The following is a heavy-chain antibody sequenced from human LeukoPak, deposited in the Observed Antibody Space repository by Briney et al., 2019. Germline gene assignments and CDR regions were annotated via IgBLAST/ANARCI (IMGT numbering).Heavy chain of an antibody. D-gene: IGHD5-12*01. CDR3: ARHTRPGNSGYEHAFDG. V-gene: IGHV4-39*01. CDR2: FYDSGNT. CDR1: GGSISSSSYY. J-gene: IGHJ3*01. Sequence: PSETLSLTCIVSGGSISSSSYYWDWIRQAPGEGLEWIGNFYDSGNTRYNPSLKSRVTISGDTSKNQFSLKLTSVTAADTAVYYCARHTRPGNSGYEHAFDGCGQATMVTVSS.